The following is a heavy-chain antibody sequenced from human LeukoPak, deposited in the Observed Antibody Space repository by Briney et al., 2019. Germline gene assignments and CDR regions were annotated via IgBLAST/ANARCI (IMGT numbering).Heavy chain of an antibody. CDR2: ISAYNGNT. J-gene: IGHJ6*03. D-gene: IGHD2-15*01. CDR3: AREFAGPYCIGNSCYYYYMDV. Sequence: ASVKVSCKASGYTFTSYGISWVRQAPGQGLEWMGWISAYNGNTNYAQKLQGRVTMTTDTSTSTAYMELRSLRSDDTAVYYCAREFAGPYCIGNSCYYYYMDVWGKGTTVTVSS. V-gene: IGHV1-18*01. CDR1: GYTFTSYG.